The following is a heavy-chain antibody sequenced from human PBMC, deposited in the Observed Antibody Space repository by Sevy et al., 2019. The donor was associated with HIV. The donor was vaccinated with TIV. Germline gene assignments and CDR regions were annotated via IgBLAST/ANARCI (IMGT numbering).Heavy chain of an antibody. CDR2: IYYSGST. D-gene: IGHD2-15*01. CDR1: GGSISSGGYY. J-gene: IGHJ3*02. CDR3: AGREGYCSGGSCYEKRKGAFDI. Sequence: SETLSLTCTVSGGSISSGGYYWSWIRQHPGKGLEWIGYIYYSGSTYYNPSLKSRVTISVDTSKNQFSLKLSSVTAADTAVYYRAGREGYCSGGSCYEKRKGAFDIWGQGTMVTVSS. V-gene: IGHV4-31*03.